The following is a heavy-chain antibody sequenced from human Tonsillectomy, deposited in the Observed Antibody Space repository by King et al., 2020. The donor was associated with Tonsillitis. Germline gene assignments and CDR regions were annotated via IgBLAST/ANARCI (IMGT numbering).Heavy chain of an antibody. D-gene: IGHD7-27*01. V-gene: IGHV2-5*02. Sequence: TLKESGPTLVKPTQTLTLTCTFSGFSLSTTGVGVGWIRQPPGKALEWLALLYWDDDKHYSPSLKSRLTLTKGTSKNQVVLTMTNMDPVDTGTYFCVHRRSTGDFDYWGQGALVTVSS. CDR1: GFSLSTTGVG. CDR2: LYWDDDK. CDR3: VHRRSTGDFDY. J-gene: IGHJ4*02.